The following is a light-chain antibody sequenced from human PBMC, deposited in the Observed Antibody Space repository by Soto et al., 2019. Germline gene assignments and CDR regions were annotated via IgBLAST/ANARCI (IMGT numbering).Light chain of an antibody. V-gene: IGLV1-40*01. CDR3: QSYDNSLSGSYV. J-gene: IGLJ1*01. Sequence: QAVVTQPPSVSGAPGQRVTISCTGSSSNIGADYDVHWYQHLPGTAPKLLIYGNSDRPSGVPDRFSGSKSGTSASLAITGLQAEDEAAYYCQSYDNSLSGSYVFGTGTKVTVL. CDR1: SSNIGADYD. CDR2: GNS.